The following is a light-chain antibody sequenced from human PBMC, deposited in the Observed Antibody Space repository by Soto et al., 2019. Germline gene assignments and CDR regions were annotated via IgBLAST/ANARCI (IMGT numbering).Light chain of an antibody. CDR1: SSDIGGYNF. J-gene: IGLJ1*01. Sequence: QSALTQPASVSGSPGQSITIGCTGTSSDIGGYNFVSWYQQHPGKAPKLLIYDVGNRPSGVSNRFSGSKSGNTASLTISGLQAEDEAHYYCNSYRTVSTYVFGNGTKLTVL. CDR2: DVG. CDR3: NSYRTVSTYV. V-gene: IGLV2-14*01.